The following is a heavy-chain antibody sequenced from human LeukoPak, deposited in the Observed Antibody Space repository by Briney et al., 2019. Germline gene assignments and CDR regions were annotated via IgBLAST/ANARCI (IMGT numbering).Heavy chain of an antibody. CDR1: GGSISSYY. Sequence: SETLSLTCTVSGGSISSYYWSWVRQPPGKGLEGMGYIYYSGSNNYNPSLQSRVTISLDTSMNQFSLQLSSVTAADTAVYYCARDHRYSSSWSNYFDYWGQGTLVTVSS. CDR2: IYYSGSN. V-gene: IGHV4-59*01. CDR3: ARDHRYSSSWSNYFDY. J-gene: IGHJ4*02. D-gene: IGHD6-13*01.